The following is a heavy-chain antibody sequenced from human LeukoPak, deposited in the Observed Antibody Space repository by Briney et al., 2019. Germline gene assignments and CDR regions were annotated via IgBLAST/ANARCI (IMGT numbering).Heavy chain of an antibody. Sequence: GGSLRLSCAASGFTFSSYSMNWVRQAPGKGLEWVSSISGSNSYIYYADSVKGRFTISRDNAKNSLFLEMNSLRAEDTAFYYCARAEGYGAIDYWGQGTLVTVYS. D-gene: IGHD5-12*01. CDR2: ISGSNSYI. J-gene: IGHJ4*02. V-gene: IGHV3-21*06. CDR1: GFTFSSYS. CDR3: ARAEGYGAIDY.